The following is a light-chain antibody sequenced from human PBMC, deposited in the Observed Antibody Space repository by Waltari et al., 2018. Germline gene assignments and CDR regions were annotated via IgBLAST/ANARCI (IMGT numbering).Light chain of an antibody. J-gene: IGKJ2*02. Sequence: DIQLTQSPSFLSASVGDRVTITVRASQGINSSLAWYQQKPGKAPKLLIYAASTLQSGVPSRFSGSGSGTEFTLTISSLQPEDFAAYSCQQLSTYPWTFGQGTRLEIK. CDR3: QQLSTYPWT. CDR1: QGINSS. V-gene: IGKV1-9*01. CDR2: AAS.